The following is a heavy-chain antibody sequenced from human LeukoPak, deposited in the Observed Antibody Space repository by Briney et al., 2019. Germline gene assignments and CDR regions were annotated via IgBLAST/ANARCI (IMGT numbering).Heavy chain of an antibody. CDR2: INHSGST. CDR1: DGSFSGYY. J-gene: IGHJ6*03. D-gene: IGHD1-14*01. Sequence: SETLSLTCAVYDGSFSGYYWSWIRQPPGKGLEWIGEINHSGSTNYNPSLKSRVTISVDTSKNQFSLKLSSVTAADTAVYYCARHIRGLRNSGNYYYYYYMDVWGKGTTVTISS. V-gene: IGHV4-34*01. CDR3: ARHIRGLRNSGNYYYYYYMDV.